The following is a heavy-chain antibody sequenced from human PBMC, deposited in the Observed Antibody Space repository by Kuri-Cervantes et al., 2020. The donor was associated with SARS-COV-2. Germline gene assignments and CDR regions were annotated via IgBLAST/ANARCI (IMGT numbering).Heavy chain of an antibody. J-gene: IGHJ4*02. CDR3: ASDGGLHEGYSYGYIDY. CDR1: GGSISSGDSY. V-gene: IGHV4-30-4*08. Sequence: SETLSLTCTVSGGSISSGDSYWSWIRQPPGKGLEWIGYIYYSGSTYYNPSLKSLVTISVDTSKYQFSLKLSSVTAAATDVYYCASDGGLHEGYSYGYIDYWGQGTLVTVSS. CDR2: IYYSGST. D-gene: IGHD5-18*01.